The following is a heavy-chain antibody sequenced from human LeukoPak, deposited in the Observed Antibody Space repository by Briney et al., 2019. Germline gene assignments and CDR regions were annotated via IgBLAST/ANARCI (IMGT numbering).Heavy chain of an antibody. V-gene: IGHV3-21*04. Sequence: GGSLRLSCAASGFTFSSYSMNWVRQAPGKGLEWVSSISSSSSYIYYADSVKGRFTISRDNAKNSLYLQMNSLRAEDTAVYYCVKDGELYGSGSYYQHDYWGQGTLVTVSS. D-gene: IGHD3-10*01. CDR1: GFTFSSYS. J-gene: IGHJ4*02. CDR3: VKDGELYGSGSYYQHDY. CDR2: ISSSSSYI.